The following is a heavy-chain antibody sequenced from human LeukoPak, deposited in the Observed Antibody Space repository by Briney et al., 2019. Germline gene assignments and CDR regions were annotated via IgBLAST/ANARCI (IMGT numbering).Heavy chain of an antibody. V-gene: IGHV4-59*01. Sequence: ASETLSLTCTVSGGSISSYYWSWIRQPPGKGLEWIGYIYYSGSTNYNPSLKSRVTISVDTSKNQFSLKLRSVTAADTAVYYCARDLAWGAFDYWGQGTLVSVSS. J-gene: IGHJ4*02. D-gene: IGHD7-27*01. CDR1: GGSISSYY. CDR3: ARDLAWGAFDY. CDR2: IYYSGST.